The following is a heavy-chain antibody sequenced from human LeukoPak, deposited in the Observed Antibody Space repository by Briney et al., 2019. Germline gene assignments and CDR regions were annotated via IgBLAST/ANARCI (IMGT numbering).Heavy chain of an antibody. CDR1: GGSISSYY. J-gene: IGHJ6*03. V-gene: IGHV4-4*07. Sequence: PSETLSLTCTVSGGSISSYYWSWIRQPAGKGLERIGRIYTSGSTNYNPSLKSRVTMSVDTSKNQFSLKLSSVTAADTAVYYCARDPGSYDFWSGYSQYYYMDVWGKGTTVTVSS. CDR3: ARDPGSYDFWSGYSQYYYMDV. CDR2: IYTSGST. D-gene: IGHD3-3*01.